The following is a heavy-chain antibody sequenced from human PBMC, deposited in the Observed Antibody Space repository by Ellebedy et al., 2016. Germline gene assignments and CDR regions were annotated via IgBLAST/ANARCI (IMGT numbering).Heavy chain of an antibody. CDR1: GGSFSGYY. J-gene: IGHJ4*02. CDR3: ARGRVATTLMPYFDY. V-gene: IGHV4-34*01. D-gene: IGHD5-24*01. Sequence: GSLRLSCAVYGGSFSGYYWSWIRQPPGKGLEWIGEINHSGSTNYNPSLKSRVTISVDTSKNQFSLKLSSVTAADTAVYYCARGRVATTLMPYFDYWGQGTLVTVSS. CDR2: INHSGST.